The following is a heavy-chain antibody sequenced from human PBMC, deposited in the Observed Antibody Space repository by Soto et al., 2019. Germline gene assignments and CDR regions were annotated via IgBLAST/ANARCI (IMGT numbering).Heavy chain of an antibody. Sequence: SETLSLTCTVSGGSISSYYGSWIRQPPGKGLEWIGYIYYSGSTNENPSLKSRVTISVDTAKNQFSLKLSSVTAADTAVYYCARGSTVTYLFDYWGQGTLVTVSS. V-gene: IGHV4-59*01. D-gene: IGHD4-17*01. CDR3: ARGSTVTYLFDY. J-gene: IGHJ4*02. CDR2: IYYSGST. CDR1: GGSISSYY.